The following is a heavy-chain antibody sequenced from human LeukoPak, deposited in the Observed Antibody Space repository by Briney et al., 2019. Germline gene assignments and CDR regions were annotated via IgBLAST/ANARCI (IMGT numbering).Heavy chain of an antibody. CDR1: GYTFTDYY. V-gene: IGHV1-8*03. D-gene: IGHD6-19*01. CDR2: MNPNSGNT. Sequence: ASVKVSCKASGYTFTDYYMHWVRQATGQGLEWMGWMNPNSGNTGYAQKFQGRVTITRNTSISTAYMELSSLRSEDTAVYYCARGKRRIAVAGKYYFDYWGQGTLVTVSS. CDR3: ARGKRRIAVAGKYYFDY. J-gene: IGHJ4*02.